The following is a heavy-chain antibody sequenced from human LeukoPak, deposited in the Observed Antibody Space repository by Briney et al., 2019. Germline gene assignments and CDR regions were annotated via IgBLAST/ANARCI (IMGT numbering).Heavy chain of an antibody. D-gene: IGHD1-26*01. CDR3: ARHSGSYYDFDY. CDR2: INYRGNT. V-gene: IGHV4-59*08. J-gene: IGHJ4*02. CDR1: GGSISTYY. Sequence: PSETLSLTCTVSGGSISTYYWSWIRQPPGKGLEWIGYINYRGNTKYNPSLKGRLTISVDTSKNQFSLKLRSVTAADTAVYYCARHSGSYYDFDYWGQGTLVTVSS.